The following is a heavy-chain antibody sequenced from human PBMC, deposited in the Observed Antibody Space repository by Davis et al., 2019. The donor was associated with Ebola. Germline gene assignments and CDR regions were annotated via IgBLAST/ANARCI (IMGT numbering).Heavy chain of an antibody. CDR3: ARGQDGDFDY. CDR2: ISAYTGDT. V-gene: IGHV1-18*04. CDR1: GYTFTSYY. D-gene: IGHD3-10*01. J-gene: IGHJ4*02. Sequence: AASVKVSCKASGYTFTSYYIHWVRQAPGQGLEWMGWISAYTGDTNYAQRLQGRVTMTTDTSTSTAYMELRSLRSDDTAMYYCARGQDGDFDYWGQGTLVTVSS.